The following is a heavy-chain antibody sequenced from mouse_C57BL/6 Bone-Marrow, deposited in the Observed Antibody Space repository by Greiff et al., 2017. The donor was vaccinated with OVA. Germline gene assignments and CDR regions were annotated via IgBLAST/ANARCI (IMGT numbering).Heavy chain of an antibody. Sequence: QVQLQQSGAELVRPGASVTLSCKASGYTFTDYEMHWVKQTPVHGLEWIGAIDPETGGTDYNQKFKGKAILTADKSSSTAYMELRSLTSEDSADYYGTRGYGNYYAMDYWGQGTSVTVSS. CDR2: IDPETGGT. CDR1: GYTFTDYE. CDR3: TRGYGNYYAMDY. V-gene: IGHV1-15*01. J-gene: IGHJ4*01. D-gene: IGHD2-1*01.